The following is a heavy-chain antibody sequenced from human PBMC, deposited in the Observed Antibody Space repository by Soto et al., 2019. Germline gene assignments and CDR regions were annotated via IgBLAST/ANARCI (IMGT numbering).Heavy chain of an antibody. CDR2: IYWNDDK. D-gene: IGHD6-13*01. J-gene: IGHJ4*02. Sequence: QITLEESGPSLVKPTQPLTLTCTFSGFSLKNSGVGVAWIRQPPGKALEWFALIYWNDDKRYSPTLKNRININKDTSKNQVVLTMTNMDTVDTGTYYCAHRRGIAAIATFDYWGQGMLVTVSS. CDR1: GFSLKNSGVG. CDR3: AHRRGIAAIATFDY. V-gene: IGHV2-5*01.